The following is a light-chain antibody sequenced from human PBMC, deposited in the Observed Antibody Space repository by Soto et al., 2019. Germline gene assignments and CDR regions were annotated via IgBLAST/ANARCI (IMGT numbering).Light chain of an antibody. CDR1: QSVSSNY. Sequence: EIVLTQSPGTLSLSPGDRVTLSCRASQSVSSNYLAWYQQKPGQAPRLLIYATSARATGIPDRFSGSGSGTDFTLTISGLEPEDRAMYYCQQYGDYNSPRYSFGQGTRLEI. J-gene: IGKJ2*03. V-gene: IGKV3-20*01. CDR2: ATS. CDR3: QQYGDYNSPRYS.